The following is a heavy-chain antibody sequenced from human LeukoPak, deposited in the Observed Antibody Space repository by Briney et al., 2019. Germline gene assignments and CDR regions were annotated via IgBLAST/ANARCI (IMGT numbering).Heavy chain of an antibody. CDR2: INHSGST. D-gene: IGHD3-16*01. CDR1: GGSFSGYY. Sequence: SETLSLTCAVYGGSFSGYYWSWIRQPPGKGLEWIGEINHSGSTNYNPSLKSRVTISVDTSKNQFSLKLSSVTAADTAVYYCARRSLWGSYGWFDPWGQGTLVTVSS. CDR3: ARRSLWGSYGWFDP. V-gene: IGHV4-34*01. J-gene: IGHJ5*02.